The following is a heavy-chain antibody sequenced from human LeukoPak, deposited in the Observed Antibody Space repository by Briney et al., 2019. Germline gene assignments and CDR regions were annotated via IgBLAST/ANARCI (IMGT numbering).Heavy chain of an antibody. J-gene: IGHJ4*02. CDR3: ARDRGTWNDDGFDY. D-gene: IGHD1-1*01. CDR1: GYSISSGYY. CDR2: IYHSGST. Sequence: PSETLSLTCTVSGYSISSGYYWGWIRQPPGKGLEWIGSIYHSGSTYYNPSLKSRVTISVDTSKNQFSLKLSSVTAADTAVYYCARDRGTWNDDGFDYWGQGTLVTVSS. V-gene: IGHV4-38-2*02.